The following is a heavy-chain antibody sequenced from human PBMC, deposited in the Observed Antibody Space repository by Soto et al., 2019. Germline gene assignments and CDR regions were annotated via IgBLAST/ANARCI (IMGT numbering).Heavy chain of an antibody. CDR2: ISSSGSTI. Sequence: XGSLRLSCAASRFTFRDYCMTWIRQAPGKGLEWLSYISSSGSTIYYADSVKGRFTISRDNAKNSLFLQMNSLRAEDTAVYYCARLVTETRNYYYGMDVWGQGTTVTVSS. D-gene: IGHD1-20*01. J-gene: IGHJ6*02. V-gene: IGHV3-11*01. CDR3: ARLVTETRNYYYGMDV. CDR1: RFTFRDYC.